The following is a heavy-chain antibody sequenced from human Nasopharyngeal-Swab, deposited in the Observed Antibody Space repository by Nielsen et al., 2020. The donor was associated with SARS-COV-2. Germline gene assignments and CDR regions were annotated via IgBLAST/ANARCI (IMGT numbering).Heavy chain of an antibody. J-gene: IGHJ4*02. V-gene: IGHV3-11*04. CDR3: AHHYGGNTDHLDY. D-gene: IGHD4-23*01. CDR1: GFTFSDNY. CDR2: ISSSGSTK. Sequence: GGSLRLSCAASGFTFSDNYMSWIRQAPGKGLEWVSYISSSGSTKYYADSVKGRFTIPRDNAKNSLYLQMNSLRAEDTAVYYCAHHYGGNTDHLDYWGQGTLVTVSS.